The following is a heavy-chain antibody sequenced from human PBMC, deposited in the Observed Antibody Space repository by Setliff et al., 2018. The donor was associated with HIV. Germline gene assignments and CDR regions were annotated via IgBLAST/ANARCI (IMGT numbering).Heavy chain of an antibody. D-gene: IGHD2-15*01. CDR2: IHTSGST. V-gene: IGHV4-4*07. CDR3: ARDRIEVVVDGPHDVFDV. Sequence: PSETLSLTCTVSGDSTGYYYWSWIRQPAGRGLEWMGRIHTSGSTNYNPSLTSRVTLSVDTSKNQFFLKLTSLSAADTAVYYCARDRIEVVVDGPHDVFDVWGRGTTVTVSS. CDR1: GDSTGYYY. J-gene: IGHJ3*01.